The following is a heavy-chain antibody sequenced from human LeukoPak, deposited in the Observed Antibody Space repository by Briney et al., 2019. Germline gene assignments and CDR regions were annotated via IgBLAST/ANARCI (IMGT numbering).Heavy chain of an antibody. CDR3: AIMTCSSTSCFFDY. D-gene: IGHD2-2*01. CDR1: GFTFSSYA. J-gene: IGHJ4*02. CDR2: ISGSGGST. Sequence: GGSLRLSCAASGFTFSSYAMSWVRQAPGEGLEWVSAISGSGGSTYYADSVKGRFTISRDNSKNTLYLQMNSLRAEDTAVYYCAIMTCSSTSCFFDYWGQGTLVTVSS. V-gene: IGHV3-23*01.